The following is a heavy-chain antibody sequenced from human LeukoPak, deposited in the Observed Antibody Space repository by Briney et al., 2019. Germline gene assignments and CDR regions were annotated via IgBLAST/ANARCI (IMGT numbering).Heavy chain of an antibody. D-gene: IGHD3-22*01. CDR3: ARGGYYYDSSGYWGAFDI. Sequence: SEALSLTCTVSGGSISSNYWSWIRQPPGKGLEWIGYISYSGSTNYNPSLKSRVTIAVDTSKNQFSLKLSSVTAADTAVYDCARGGYYYDSSGYWGAFDIWGQGTMVTVSS. J-gene: IGHJ3*02. CDR1: GGSISSNY. V-gene: IGHV4-59*01. CDR2: ISYSGST.